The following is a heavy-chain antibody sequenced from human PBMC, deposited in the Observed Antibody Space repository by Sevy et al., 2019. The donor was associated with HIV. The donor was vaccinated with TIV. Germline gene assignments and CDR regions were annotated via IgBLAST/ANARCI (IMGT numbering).Heavy chain of an antibody. CDR1: GFTFSSYW. V-gene: IGHV3-7*01. J-gene: IGHJ3*02. Sequence: GGSLRLSCAASGFTFSSYWMSWVRQAPGKGLEWVANIKQDGSEKYYVDSVKGRFTISRDNAKNSLYLQMNSLRAEDTAVYYCARDERDYDFCCGYYRGAFDIWGQGTMVTVSS. CDR3: ARDERDYDFCCGYYRGAFDI. CDR2: IKQDGSEK. D-gene: IGHD3-3*01.